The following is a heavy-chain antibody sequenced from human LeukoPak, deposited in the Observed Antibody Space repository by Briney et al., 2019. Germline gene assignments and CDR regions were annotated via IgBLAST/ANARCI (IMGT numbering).Heavy chain of an antibody. J-gene: IGHJ4*02. D-gene: IGHD1-26*01. V-gene: IGHV3-11*01. CDR3: ARDRYSGSLRD. Sequence: TGGSLRLSCAASGFTFSVSYMSWVRQAPGKGLEWISYIRTSGGATDYADSVKGRFTISRDNAKNSLYLQMNSLRVEDAAVYYCARDRYSGSLRDWGQGILVTVAS. CDR1: GFTFSVSY. CDR2: IRTSGGAT.